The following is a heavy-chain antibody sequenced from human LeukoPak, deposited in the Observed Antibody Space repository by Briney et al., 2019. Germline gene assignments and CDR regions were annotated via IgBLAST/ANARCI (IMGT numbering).Heavy chain of an antibody. Sequence: PGGSLRLSCAASGFTLSSYVMSWVRQAPGKGLAWVAGITNSGGSTNYAHSVKGRFTISRDNAKNTLYLQMNSLRAEDTAVYYCARGGSFDYWGQGTLVTVSS. J-gene: IGHJ4*02. CDR3: ARGGSFDY. CDR1: GFTLSSYV. D-gene: IGHD3-10*01. V-gene: IGHV3-23*01. CDR2: ITNSGGST.